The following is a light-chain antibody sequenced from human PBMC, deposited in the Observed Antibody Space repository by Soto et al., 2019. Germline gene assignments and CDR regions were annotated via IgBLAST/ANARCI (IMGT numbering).Light chain of an antibody. CDR2: DAS. CDR3: QQRSNCPLT. V-gene: IGKV3-11*01. Sequence: EIVLTQSPATLSLSPGERATLSCRASQSVSSYLSGYHQKPGQAPTLLLYDASNRATGIPARFSGSGSGTDFTLTISSLEPEDFAVYYCQQRSNCPLTFGQGTRVEIK. CDR1: QSVSSY. J-gene: IGKJ1*01.